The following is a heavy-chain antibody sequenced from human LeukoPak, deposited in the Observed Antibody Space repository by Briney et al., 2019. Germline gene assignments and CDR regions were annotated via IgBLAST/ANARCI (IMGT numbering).Heavy chain of an antibody. J-gene: IGHJ4*02. CDR3: ARDLVARGAHSL. V-gene: IGHV3-33*01. CDR1: GFTFSSYG. CDR2: IWYDGSNK. Sequence: GRSLRLSCAASGFTFSSYGMHWVRQAPGKGLEWVAVIWYDGSNKYYADSVKGRFTISRDNADSLLYLQMNSLRAEDTAVYYCARDLVARGAHSLWGQGTLVTVSS. D-gene: IGHD2-15*01.